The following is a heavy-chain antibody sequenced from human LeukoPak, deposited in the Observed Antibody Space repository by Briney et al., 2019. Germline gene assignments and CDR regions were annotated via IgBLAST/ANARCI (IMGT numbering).Heavy chain of an antibody. CDR2: IKSKTDGGTT. Sequence: PGGSLRLSCAASGFTFSNAWMSWVRQAPGKGLEWVGRIKSKTDGGTTDYAAPVKGRFTISRDDSKNTLYLQMNSLKTEDTAVYYCTTAPRFYSSRWTYVYWGQGTLVTVSS. J-gene: IGHJ4*02. D-gene: IGHD6-13*01. CDR3: TTAPRFYSSRWTYVY. CDR1: GFTFSNAW. V-gene: IGHV3-15*01.